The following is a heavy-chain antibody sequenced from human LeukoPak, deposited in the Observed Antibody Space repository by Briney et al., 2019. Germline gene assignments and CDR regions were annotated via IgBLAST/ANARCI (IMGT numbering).Heavy chain of an antibody. CDR1: GGTFSSYA. Sequence: SVKVSCKASGGTFSSYAISWVRQAPGQGLEWMGGIIPIFGTANYAQKFQGRVTITADESTSTAYMELSSLRSEDTAVYYCARLSSSWYYFDYWGQGTLVTVSS. D-gene: IGHD6-13*01. J-gene: IGHJ4*02. CDR2: IIPIFGTA. V-gene: IGHV1-69*13. CDR3: ARLSSSWYYFDY.